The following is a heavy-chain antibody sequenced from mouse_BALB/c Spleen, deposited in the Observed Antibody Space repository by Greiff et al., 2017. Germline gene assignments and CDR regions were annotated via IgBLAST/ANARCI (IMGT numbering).Heavy chain of an antibody. V-gene: IGHV7-3*02. CDR2: IRNKANGYTT. CDR1: GFTFTDYY. Sequence: EGQVVESGGGLVQPGGSLRLSCATSGFTFTDYYMSWVRQPPGKALEWLGFIRNKANGYTTEYSASVKGRFTISRDNSQSILYLQMNTLRAEDSATYYCARGYYRYDGGSWFAYWGQGTLVTVSA. J-gene: IGHJ3*01. CDR3: ARGYYRYDGGSWFAY. D-gene: IGHD2-14*01.